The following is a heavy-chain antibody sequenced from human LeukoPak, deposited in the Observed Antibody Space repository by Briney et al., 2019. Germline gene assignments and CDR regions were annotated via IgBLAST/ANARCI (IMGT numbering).Heavy chain of an antibody. CDR1: GGSISSYY. V-gene: IGHV4-59*01. CDR2: IYFSGST. J-gene: IGHJ5*02. CDR3: AREGIAAAGPGGYWFDP. Sequence: SETLSLTCTVSGGSISSYYWSWIRQPPGKGLEGIGYIYFSGSTTYNPSLKSRVTISVDTSKNQFSVKLSSVTAADTAVYYCAREGIAAAGPGGYWFDPWGQGTLVTVSS. D-gene: IGHD6-13*01.